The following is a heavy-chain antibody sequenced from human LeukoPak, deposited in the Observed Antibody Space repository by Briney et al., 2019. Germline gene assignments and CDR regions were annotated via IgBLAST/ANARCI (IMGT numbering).Heavy chain of an antibody. Sequence: PGGSLRLSCAASGFTFSSHWMSWVRQAPGKGLEWVANIKLDGSEKYYVDSVKGRFTISRDNGKNSLYLQMNSLRAEDTAVYFCARIGMAPISYFDYWGQGTLVTVSS. D-gene: IGHD5-24*01. CDR1: GFTFSSHW. J-gene: IGHJ4*02. CDR2: IKLDGSEK. CDR3: ARIGMAPISYFDY. V-gene: IGHV3-7*01.